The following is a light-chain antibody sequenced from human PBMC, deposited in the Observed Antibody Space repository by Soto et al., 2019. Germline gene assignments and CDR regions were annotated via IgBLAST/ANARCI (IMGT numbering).Light chain of an antibody. CDR3: QQYNNWPLWT. CDR2: DAF. CDR1: QSVGSN. V-gene: IGKV3-15*01. Sequence: EIVMTQSPATLSVSPGERATISCRASQSVGSNLAWYQQKPGQAPRLLIYDAFTRATGVPARFSGSGSGTEFTLTVSSLQSEDFAVYYCQQYNNWPLWTFGQGTKVEIK. J-gene: IGKJ1*01.